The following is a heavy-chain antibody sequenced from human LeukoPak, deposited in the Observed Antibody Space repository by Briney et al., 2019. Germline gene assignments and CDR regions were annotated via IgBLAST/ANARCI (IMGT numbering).Heavy chain of an antibody. CDR2: IYHIGST. Sequence: PEALCVSPAVPGYSITIGMYWAWSGRPPGKGLEGFGSIYHIGSTYSNPSLKSRDTISVDTSKTQFCLKLSSATAADTAVYYSARMGARLWFGESTTTDYWGQGTLVTVSS. CDR3: ARMGARLWFGESTTTDY. CDR1: GYSITIGMY. D-gene: IGHD3-10*01. J-gene: IGHJ4*02. V-gene: IGHV4-38-2*01.